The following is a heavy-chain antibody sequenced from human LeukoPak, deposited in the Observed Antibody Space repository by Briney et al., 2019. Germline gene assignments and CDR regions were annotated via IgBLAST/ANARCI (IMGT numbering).Heavy chain of an antibody. CDR1: GFTFSSYW. V-gene: IGHV3-7*01. CDR2: IKQDGSEK. Sequence: GGSLGLSCAASGFTFSSYWMSWVRQAPGKGLEWVANIKQDGSEKYYVESVKGRFTISRDNAKNSLYLQMSSLRAEDTAVYYCATSRTFDYWGQGTLVTVSS. CDR3: ATSRTFDY. D-gene: IGHD2-2*01. J-gene: IGHJ4*02.